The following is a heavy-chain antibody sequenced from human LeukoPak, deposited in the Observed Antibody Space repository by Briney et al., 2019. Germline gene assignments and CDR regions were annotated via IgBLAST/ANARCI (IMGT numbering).Heavy chain of an antibody. CDR2: IKSKNEGGTT. Sequence: ETGGSLRLSCTASGFTFTNAWMSWVRQAPGKGLEWVGRIKSKNEGGTTEYAAPVKGRFTISRDDSKNTLYLQMNSLETEDTAVYYCTTDSPTVVKAWGQGTLVTVSS. J-gene: IGHJ4*02. CDR3: TTDSPTVVKA. D-gene: IGHD4-23*01. CDR1: GFTFTNAW. V-gene: IGHV3-15*01.